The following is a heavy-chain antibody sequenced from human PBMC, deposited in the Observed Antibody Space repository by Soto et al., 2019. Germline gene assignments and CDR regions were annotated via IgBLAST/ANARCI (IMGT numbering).Heavy chain of an antibody. CDR1: GFTFSDYY. V-gene: IGHV3-11*06. Sequence: QLQLVESGGGLVKPGGSLRLSCAASGFTFSDYYMSWIRQAPGKGLEWVSYISSSSSYTNYADSVKGRFTISRDNAKNSLYLQMNSLRAEDTAVYYCARVNPASYYYYGMDVWGQGTTVTVSS. CDR3: ARVNPASYYYYGMDV. J-gene: IGHJ6*02. CDR2: ISSSSSYT.